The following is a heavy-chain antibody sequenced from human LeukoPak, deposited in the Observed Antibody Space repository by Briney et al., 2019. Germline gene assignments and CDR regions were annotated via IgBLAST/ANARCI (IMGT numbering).Heavy chain of an antibody. D-gene: IGHD6-6*01. CDR3: AKDFRPSGLDP. Sequence: GRSLRLSCAASGFTFSSYGMHWVRQAPGKGLEWVAVISYDGSNKYYADSVKGRFTISRDNSKNTLYLHMNSLRAEDTAVYYCAKDFRPSGLDPWGQGTLVTVSS. CDR1: GFTFSSYG. V-gene: IGHV3-30*18. J-gene: IGHJ5*02. CDR2: ISYDGSNK.